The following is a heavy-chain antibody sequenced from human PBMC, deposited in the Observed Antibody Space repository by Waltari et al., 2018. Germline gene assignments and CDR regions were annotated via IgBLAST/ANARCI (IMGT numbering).Heavy chain of an antibody. CDR1: GLRFDPYG. V-gene: IGHV3-23*01. CDR2: IDRWGAGI. Sequence: EVELSQAGGGLARTGGSLRPSCGGSGLRFDPYGLTGVRQGPGKGLAWIANIDRWGAGIQYADSVRGRVSISRDNSRNTLYLQMDSLRVDDTAVYYCATSLGYSTGWYDFSDDYWGQGAPVTVSP. J-gene: IGHJ4*02. D-gene: IGHD2-8*02. CDR3: ATSLGYSTGWYDFSDDY.